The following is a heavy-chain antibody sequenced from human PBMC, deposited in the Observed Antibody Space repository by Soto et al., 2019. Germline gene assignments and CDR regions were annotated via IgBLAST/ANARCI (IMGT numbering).Heavy chain of an antibody. Sequence: GRSLRLSCAAAGFSFSSYAMHWVRQAPGKGLEWVAVISYDGSNKYYADSVKGRFTISRDNSKNTLYLQMNSLRAEDTAVYYCARDNERGFDYWGQGTLVTASS. V-gene: IGHV3-30-3*01. CDR3: ARDNERGFDY. J-gene: IGHJ4*02. CDR1: GFSFSSYA. D-gene: IGHD1-1*01. CDR2: ISYDGSNK.